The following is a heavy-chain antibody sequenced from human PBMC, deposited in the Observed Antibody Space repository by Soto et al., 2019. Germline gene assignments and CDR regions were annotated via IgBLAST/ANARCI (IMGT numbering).Heavy chain of an antibody. D-gene: IGHD3-10*01. CDR3: ARDQNDSGNYYTRFFDY. Sequence: PSETLSLTCTVSGGSITGGSISSTTYYWGWMRQPPGKGLEWIGGIFHTGSTNYNPSLKSRVSILVDKSKNQFSLNLNSVTAADTAVYYCARDQNDSGNYYTRFFDYWGQGTLVTVSS. V-gene: IGHV4-39*07. CDR2: IFHTGST. CDR1: GGSITGGSISSTTYY. J-gene: IGHJ4*02.